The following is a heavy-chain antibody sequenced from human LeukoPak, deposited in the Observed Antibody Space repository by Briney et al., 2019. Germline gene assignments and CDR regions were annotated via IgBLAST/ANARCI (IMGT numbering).Heavy chain of an antibody. CDR2: INHSGST. CDR3: ARGGYSYGDFDY. D-gene: IGHD5-18*01. Sequence: SETLSLTCAVYGGSFSGYYWSWIRQPPGKGLEWIGEINHSGSTNYNPSLKSRVTISVDTSKHQFSLKLSSVTAADTAVYYCARGGYSYGDFDYWGQGTLVTVSS. CDR1: GGSFSGYY. J-gene: IGHJ4*02. V-gene: IGHV4-34*01.